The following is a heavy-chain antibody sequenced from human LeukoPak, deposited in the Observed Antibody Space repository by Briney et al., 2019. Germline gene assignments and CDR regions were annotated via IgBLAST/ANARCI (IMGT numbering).Heavy chain of an antibody. D-gene: IGHD5-12*01. V-gene: IGHV4-34*01. CDR3: AREYSGYELN. CDR2: INHSGST. CDR1: GGSFSGYY. J-gene: IGHJ4*02. Sequence: PSETLSLTCAVYGGSFSGYYWSWIRQPPGKGLEWIGEINHSGSTNYNPSLKSRVTISVDTSKNQFSLKLSSVTAADTAAYYCAREYSGYELNWGQGTLVTVSS.